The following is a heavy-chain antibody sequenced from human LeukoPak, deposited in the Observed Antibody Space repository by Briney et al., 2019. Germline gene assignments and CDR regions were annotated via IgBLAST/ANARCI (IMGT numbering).Heavy chain of an antibody. D-gene: IGHD5-12*01. Sequence: PSQTLSLTCTVSGGSISSGGYYWSWIPQHPGKGLVWIGYIYYSGSTYYNPSLKSRVTISVDTSKTQFSLKLSSVTAADTTVYYCARVEIRGSIDYWGQGTLVTVSS. V-gene: IGHV4-31*03. J-gene: IGHJ4*02. CDR3: ARVEIRGSIDY. CDR2: IYYSGST. CDR1: GGSISSGGYY.